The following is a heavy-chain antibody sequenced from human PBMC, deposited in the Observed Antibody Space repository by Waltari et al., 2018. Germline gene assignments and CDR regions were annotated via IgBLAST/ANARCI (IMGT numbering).Heavy chain of an antibody. Sequence: QVQLVQSGAEVKKPGASVKVSCKVSGYTLTELSMHWVRQAPGKGLEWMGGFDPEDGETIYAPKFQGRVTMTEDTSTDTAYMELSSLRSEDTAVYYCATDTRNPRKQNYYYSMDVWGQGTTVTVSS. CDR1: GYTLTELS. V-gene: IGHV1-24*01. D-gene: IGHD1-1*01. CDR3: ATDTRNPRKQNYYYSMDV. J-gene: IGHJ6*02. CDR2: FDPEDGET.